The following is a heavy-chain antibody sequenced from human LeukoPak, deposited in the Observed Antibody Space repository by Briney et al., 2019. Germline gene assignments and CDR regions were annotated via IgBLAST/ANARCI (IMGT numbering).Heavy chain of an antibody. D-gene: IGHD3-10*01. Sequence: GASVKVSCKASGYTFTSYYTHWVRQAPGQGLEWMGIINPSGGSTSYAQKFQGRVTMTRDTSTSTVYMELSSLRSEDTAVYYCARDPGSGSYYGGDAFDIWGQGTMVTVSS. CDR3: ARDPGSGSYYGGDAFDI. J-gene: IGHJ3*02. CDR1: GYTFTSYY. CDR2: INPSGGST. V-gene: IGHV1-46*01.